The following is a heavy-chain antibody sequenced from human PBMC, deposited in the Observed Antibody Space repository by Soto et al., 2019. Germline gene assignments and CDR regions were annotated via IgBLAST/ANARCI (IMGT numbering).Heavy chain of an antibody. Sequence: GESLKISCKGSGYSFNSHWIGWVRQMPGKGLEWMGIIYPGDSDTRYSPSFQGQVTISADKSTNTAYLEWSSLKSSDTAVYYCARGDRYYDILTGPPTFDIWGQGTMVTVSS. CDR3: ARGDRYYDILTGPPTFDI. V-gene: IGHV5-51*01. CDR1: GYSFNSHW. D-gene: IGHD3-9*01. J-gene: IGHJ3*02. CDR2: IYPGDSDT.